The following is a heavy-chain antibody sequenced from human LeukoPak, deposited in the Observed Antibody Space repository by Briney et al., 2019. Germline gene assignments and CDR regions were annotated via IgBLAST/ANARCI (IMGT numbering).Heavy chain of an antibody. V-gene: IGHV4-4*09. CDR3: GGVRGVIRNWFDP. Sequence: SETLSLTCTVSGGSVSDYYWSWIRQPPGKGLEWIGYIYNSGSTNYNPSLKSRVTISEDTSKNQFSLKLSSVTAADTAVYYCGGVRGVIRNWFDPWGQGTLVTVSS. CDR2: IYNSGST. J-gene: IGHJ5*02. CDR1: GGSVSDYY. D-gene: IGHD3-10*01.